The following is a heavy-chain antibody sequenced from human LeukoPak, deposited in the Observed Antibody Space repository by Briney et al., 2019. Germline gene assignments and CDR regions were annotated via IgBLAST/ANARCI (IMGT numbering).Heavy chain of an antibody. V-gene: IGHV1-8*03. D-gene: IGHD3-22*01. CDR1: GYTFTSYD. CDR2: MNPNSGKT. Sequence: ASVKVSCKASGYTFTSYDINWVRQATGQGLEWMGWMNPNSGKTGYAQKFQGRVTISRDTSISTAYMELSSLRSEDTAVYYCARTDYYDDSGDNWFDPWGQGTLVTVSS. CDR3: ARTDYYDDSGDNWFDP. J-gene: IGHJ5*02.